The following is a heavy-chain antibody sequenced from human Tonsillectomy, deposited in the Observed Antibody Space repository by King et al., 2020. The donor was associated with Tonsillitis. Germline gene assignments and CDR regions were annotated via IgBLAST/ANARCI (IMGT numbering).Heavy chain of an antibody. CDR2: IIPLFGAV. D-gene: IGHD3-10*01. CDR3: AREVRITLLRGVSVYGLAV. V-gene: IGHV1-69*01. J-gene: IGHJ6*02. Sequence: VQLVESGAEVKKPGSSVKVSCKASGRTFSSYTISWVRQAPGQGLEWMGGIIPLFGAVNYAQKFQGRITITADESTSTGYMELSSLRSEDTAVYYCAREVRITLLRGVSVYGLAVWGQGTTVTVSS. CDR1: GRTFSSYT.